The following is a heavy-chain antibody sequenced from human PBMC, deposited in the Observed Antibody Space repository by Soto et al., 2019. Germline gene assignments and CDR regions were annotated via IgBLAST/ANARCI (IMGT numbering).Heavy chain of an antibody. V-gene: IGHV1-69*13. CDR1: GGTFSSYA. CDR3: ARGTPGYCTNGVCYNWFDP. Sequence: SVKVSCKASGGTFSSYAISWVRQAPGQGLEWMGGIIPIFGTANYAQKFQGRVTITADESTSTAYMELSSLRSEDTAVYYCARGTPGYCTNGVCYNWFDPWGQGTLVTVSS. D-gene: IGHD2-8*01. J-gene: IGHJ5*02. CDR2: IIPIFGTA.